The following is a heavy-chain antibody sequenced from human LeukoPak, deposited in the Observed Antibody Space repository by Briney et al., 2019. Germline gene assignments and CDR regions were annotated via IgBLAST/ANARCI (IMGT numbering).Heavy chain of an antibody. Sequence: GGSLRLSCAASGFNFNRYAMSWVRQAPGKGLEWVSGIIDNGDTTYHANSAKGRFTISRDNSKNTLYMQMHSLRAEDTAVYYCAKLGGQEIYNYYVGVWGKGATVAVSS. V-gene: IGHV3-23*01. CDR1: GFNFNRYA. D-gene: IGHD3-16*01. CDR2: IIDNGDTT. CDR3: AKLGGQEIYNYYVGV. J-gene: IGHJ6*03.